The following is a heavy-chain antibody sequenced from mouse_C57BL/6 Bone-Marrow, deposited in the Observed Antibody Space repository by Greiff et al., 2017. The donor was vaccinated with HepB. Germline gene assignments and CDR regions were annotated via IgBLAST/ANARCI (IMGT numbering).Heavy chain of an antibody. CDR1: GFTFSSYA. J-gene: IGHJ3*01. CDR3: ARDYYYGSSYLFAY. CDR2: ISDGGSYT. V-gene: IGHV5-4*01. D-gene: IGHD1-1*01. Sequence: EVQRVESGGGLVKPGGSLKLSCAASGFTFSSYAMSWVRQTPEKRLEWVATISDGGSYTYYPDNVKGRFTISRDNAKNNLYLQMSHLKSEDTAMYYCARDYYYGSSYLFAYWGQGTLVTVSA.